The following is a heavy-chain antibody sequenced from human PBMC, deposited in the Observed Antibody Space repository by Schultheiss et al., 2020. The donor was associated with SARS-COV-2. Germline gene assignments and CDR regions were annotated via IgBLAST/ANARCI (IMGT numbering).Heavy chain of an antibody. CDR3: ARNRRMATKKDAFDI. J-gene: IGHJ3*02. Sequence: GGSLRLSCAVSGFTVSSQYMSWVRQAPGKGLEWVSAISGSGGSTYYADSVKGRFTISRDNSRNTLYLQLNSLGAEDTALYYCARNRRMATKKDAFDIWGQGTMVTVSS. D-gene: IGHD5-24*01. CDR2: ISGSGGST. CDR1: GFTVSSQY. V-gene: IGHV3-23*01.